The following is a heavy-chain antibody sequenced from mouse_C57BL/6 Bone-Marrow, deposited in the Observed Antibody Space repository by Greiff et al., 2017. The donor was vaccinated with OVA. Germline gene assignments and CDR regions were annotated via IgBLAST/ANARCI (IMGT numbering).Heavy chain of an antibody. J-gene: IGHJ3*01. CDR3: ARTYYYGSSYSPAWFAY. CDR2: IFPGSGST. CDR1: GYTFTDYY. D-gene: IGHD1-1*01. Sequence: QVQLKESGPELVKPGASVKISCKASGYTFTDYYINWVKQRPGQGLEWIGWIFPGSGSTYYNEKFKGKATLTVDKSSSTAYMLLSSLTSEDSAVYFCARTYYYGSSYSPAWFAYWGQGTLVTVSA. V-gene: IGHV1-75*01.